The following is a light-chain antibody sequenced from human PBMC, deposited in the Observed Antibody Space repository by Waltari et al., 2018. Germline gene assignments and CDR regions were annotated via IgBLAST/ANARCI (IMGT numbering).Light chain of an antibody. CDR3: QHYVNLPVT. J-gene: IGKJ1*01. CDR1: QSVSRA. Sequence: EIVLTQSPGTLSLSPGERATLSCRASQSVSRALAWYQQKPGQAPRLLIYAASTRATGVPDRFSGSGSGTDFRRTISRLDPEDFAVYYCQHYVNLPVTFGQGTKVEI. CDR2: AAS. V-gene: IGKV3-20*01.